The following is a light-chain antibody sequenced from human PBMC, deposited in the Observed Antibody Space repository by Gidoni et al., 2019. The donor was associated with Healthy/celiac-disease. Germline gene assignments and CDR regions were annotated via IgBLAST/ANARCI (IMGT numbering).Light chain of an antibody. CDR2: WAS. Sequence: VSLGERATINCKSSQRVLYSSNNKNYLAWYQQKPGQPPKLLIYWASTRESGVPDRFSGSGSGTDFTLTISSLQAEDVAVYYCQQYYSTPVTFGPGTKVDIK. V-gene: IGKV4-1*01. CDR1: QRVLYSSNNKNY. CDR3: QQYYSTPVT. J-gene: IGKJ3*01.